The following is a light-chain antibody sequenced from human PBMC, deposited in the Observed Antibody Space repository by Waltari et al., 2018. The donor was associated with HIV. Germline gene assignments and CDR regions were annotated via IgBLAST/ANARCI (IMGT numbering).Light chain of an antibody. CDR2: DNN. CDR1: TSNIGNGY. Sequence: QSVLTQPPSVSAAPGEKVTISCSASTSNIGNGYVSWYQHPPGAAPKLLIYDNNKRASGIPDRCSGSKSGTSATLDITGLQTGDEADYYGGTWDRTLSGGVFGGGTKLTVL. CDR3: GTWDRTLSGGV. J-gene: IGLJ3*02. V-gene: IGLV1-51*01.